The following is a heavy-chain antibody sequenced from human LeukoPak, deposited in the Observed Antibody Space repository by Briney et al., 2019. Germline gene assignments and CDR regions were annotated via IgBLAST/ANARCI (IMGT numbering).Heavy chain of an antibody. D-gene: IGHD2-2*02. CDR3: ARDEWFCSSTSCYTDY. J-gene: IGHJ4*02. Sequence: GGSLRLSCAASGFTFSSYAMHWVRQAPGKGLEWVAVISYDGSNKYYADSVKGRFTISRDNSKNTLYLQMNSLRAEDTAVYYCARDEWFCSSTSCYTDYWGQGTLVTVSS. V-gene: IGHV3-30-3*01. CDR2: ISYDGSNK. CDR1: GFTFSSYA.